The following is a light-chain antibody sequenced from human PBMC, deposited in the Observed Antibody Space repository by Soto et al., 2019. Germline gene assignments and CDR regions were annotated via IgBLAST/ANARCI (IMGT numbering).Light chain of an antibody. CDR1: SSDVGSYNL. CDR3: CSYAGSSTSPYV. CDR2: EGS. J-gene: IGLJ1*01. Sequence: QSVVTQPASVSGSPGQSITISCTGTSSDVGSYNLVSWYQQHPGKAPKLMIYEGSKRPSGVSNRFSGSKSGNTASLTISGLKAEDEADYYCCSYAGSSTSPYVFGTGTKVTVL. V-gene: IGLV2-23*01.